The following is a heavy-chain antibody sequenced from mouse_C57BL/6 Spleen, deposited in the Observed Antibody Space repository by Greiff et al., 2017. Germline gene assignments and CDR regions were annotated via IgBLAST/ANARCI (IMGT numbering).Heavy chain of an antibody. J-gene: IGHJ4*01. CDR1: GYTFTSYW. CDR2: IDPSDSYT. V-gene: IGHV1-59*01. CDR3: AGEDGSGYYHYYAMDD. Sequence: QVQLQQPGAELVRPGTSVKLSCKASGYTFTSYWMHWVKQRPGQGLEWIGVIDPSDSYTNYNQKFKGKATLTVDTSSSTAYMQRSSLTSEDSAVYYCAGEDGSGYYHYYAMDDWGQGTTVTVSS. D-gene: IGHD3-2*02.